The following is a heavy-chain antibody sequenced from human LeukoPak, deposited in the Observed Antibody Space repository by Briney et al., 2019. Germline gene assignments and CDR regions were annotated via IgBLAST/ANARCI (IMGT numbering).Heavy chain of an antibody. CDR1: GFTFSNYA. V-gene: IGHV3-23*01. CDR2: ISGRAIST. CDR3: AKDRRGYNQPVEY. Sequence: GGSLRLSCAASGFTFSNYAMSWVRQAPGQGLEWVSTISGRAISTYYADSVKGRFTISRGNSKDTLYLQMNSLRTEDTAVYFCAKDRRGYNQPVEYWGQGTLVTVSS. D-gene: IGHD5-18*01. J-gene: IGHJ4*02.